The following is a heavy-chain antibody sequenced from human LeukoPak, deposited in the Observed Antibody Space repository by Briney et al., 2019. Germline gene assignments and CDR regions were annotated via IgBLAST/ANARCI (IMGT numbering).Heavy chain of an antibody. J-gene: IGHJ3*02. CDR2: IKQDGSEK. CDR1: GFTFSSYW. Sequence: GGSLRLSCAVSGFTFSSYWMSWVRQAPGRGLEWVANIKQDGSEKYYVDSVKGRFTISRDNAKNSLYLRMNSLRAEDTAVYYCAREANPDYAFDIWGQGTMVTVSS. D-gene: IGHD4/OR15-4a*01. V-gene: IGHV3-7*01. CDR3: AREANPDYAFDI.